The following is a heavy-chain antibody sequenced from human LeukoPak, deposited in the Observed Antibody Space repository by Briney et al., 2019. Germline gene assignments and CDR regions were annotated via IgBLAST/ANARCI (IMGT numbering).Heavy chain of an antibody. CDR2: ISSSSSYI. D-gene: IGHD2-15*01. Sequence: GGSLRLSCAASGFTFSSYSMNWVRQAPGRGLEWVSSISSSSSYIYYADSVKGRFTISRENAKNSLYVQMNSLRAEDTAVYYSARDLLYCSGGSRPFDYWGQGNLVTVSS. CDR1: GFTFSSYS. V-gene: IGHV3-21*01. J-gene: IGHJ4*02. CDR3: ARDLLYCSGGSRPFDY.